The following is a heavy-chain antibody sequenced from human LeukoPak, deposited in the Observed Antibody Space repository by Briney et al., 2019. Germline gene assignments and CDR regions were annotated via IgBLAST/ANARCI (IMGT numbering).Heavy chain of an antibody. J-gene: IGHJ4*02. Sequence: HSETLSLTCTVSGGSISSGGYYWSWIRQHPGKGLEWIGYIYYSGSTYYNPSLKSRVTISVDTSKNQFSLKLSSVTAADTAVYYCARDYGGNGAGDCWGQGTLVTVSS. CDR1: GGSISSGGYY. CDR2: IYYSGST. V-gene: IGHV4-31*03. CDR3: ARDYGGNGAGDC. D-gene: IGHD4-23*01.